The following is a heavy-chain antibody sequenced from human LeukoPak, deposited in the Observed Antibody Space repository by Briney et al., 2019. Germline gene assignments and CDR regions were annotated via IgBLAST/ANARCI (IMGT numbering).Heavy chain of an antibody. CDR2: ISTSGTTT. CDR3: AELGITMIGGV. CDR1: GFTLSTYD. D-gene: IGHD3-10*02. V-gene: IGHV3-48*03. Sequence: GGSLRLSCAASGFTLSTYDMNWIRQVPGKGLEWVSDISTSGTTTYYADSVKGRFTISRDNAKNSLYLQMNSLRAEDTAVYYCAELGITMIGGVWGKGTTVTISS. J-gene: IGHJ6*04.